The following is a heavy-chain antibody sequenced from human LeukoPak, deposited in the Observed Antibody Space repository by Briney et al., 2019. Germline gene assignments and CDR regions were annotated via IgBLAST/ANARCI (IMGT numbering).Heavy chain of an antibody. CDR1: GYTFTSYD. CDR2: MNPNSGNT. V-gene: IGHV1-8*01. J-gene: IGHJ3*02. CDR3: ARVGVGADAFDI. Sequence: ASVKVSCKASGYTFTSYDINWVRQATGQGLEWMGWMNPNSGNTGYAQEFQGRVTMTRNTSISTAYMELSSLRSEDAAVYYCARVGVGADAFDIWGQGTMVTVSS. D-gene: IGHD3-10*01.